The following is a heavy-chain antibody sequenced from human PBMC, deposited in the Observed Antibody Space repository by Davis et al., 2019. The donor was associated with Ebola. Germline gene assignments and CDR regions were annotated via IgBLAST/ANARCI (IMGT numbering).Heavy chain of an antibody. Sequence: GESLKISCAASGFTFSSYAMHWVRQAPGKGLEWVAVISYDGSNKYYADSVKGRFTISRDNSKNTLYLQMNSLRAEDTALYYCAKDMASSSWYLYDYWGQGTLVTVSS. V-gene: IGHV3-30-3*01. J-gene: IGHJ4*02. CDR1: GFTFSSYA. CDR2: ISYDGSNK. D-gene: IGHD6-13*01. CDR3: AKDMASSSWYLYDY.